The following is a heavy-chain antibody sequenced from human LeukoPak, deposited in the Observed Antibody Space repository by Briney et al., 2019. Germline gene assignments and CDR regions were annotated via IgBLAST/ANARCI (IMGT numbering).Heavy chain of an antibody. J-gene: IGHJ5*02. Sequence: GESLKISCKGSGYSFNTYWIGWVRQMPGKGLEWMGIIYPGDSDTRYSPSFQGQVTISADKSISTAYLQWSSLKASDTAMYYCARSIAAAGTDLYNWFDPWGQGTLVTVSS. D-gene: IGHD6-13*01. CDR3: ARSIAAAGTDLYNWFDP. CDR2: IYPGDSDT. V-gene: IGHV5-51*01. CDR1: GYSFNTYW.